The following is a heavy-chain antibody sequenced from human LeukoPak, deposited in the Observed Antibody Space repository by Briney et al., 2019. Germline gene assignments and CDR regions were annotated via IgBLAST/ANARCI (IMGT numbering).Heavy chain of an antibody. Sequence: SETLSLTCAVYGGSFSGYYWSWIRQPPGKGLEWIGEINHSGSTNYNPSLKSRVTISVDTSKNQFSLKLSSMTAADTAVYYCARHVDGTGDFDYWGQGTLVTVSS. CDR2: INHSGST. CDR3: ARHVDGTGDFDY. D-gene: IGHD3-10*01. V-gene: IGHV4-34*01. J-gene: IGHJ4*02. CDR1: GGSFSGYY.